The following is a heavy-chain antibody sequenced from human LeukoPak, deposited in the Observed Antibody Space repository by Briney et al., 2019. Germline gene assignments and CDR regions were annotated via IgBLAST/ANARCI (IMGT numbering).Heavy chain of an antibody. J-gene: IGHJ3*02. CDR3: ARDVYSYGQSPYAFDI. CDR2: ISYDGSNK. Sequence: PGGSLRLSCAASGFTFSNYGMSRVRQAPGKGLEWVAVISYDGSNKYYADSVKGRFTISRDNSKNTLYLQMNSLRAEDTAVYYCARDVYSYGQSPYAFDIWGQGTMVTVSS. V-gene: IGHV3-30*03. D-gene: IGHD5-18*01. CDR1: GFTFSNYG.